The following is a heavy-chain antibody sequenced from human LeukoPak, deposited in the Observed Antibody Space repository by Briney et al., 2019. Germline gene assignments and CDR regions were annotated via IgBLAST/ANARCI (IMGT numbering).Heavy chain of an antibody. CDR1: GFTFSSYA. Sequence: GGSLRLSCAASGFTFSSYAMSWVRQAPGKGLEWVSAISGSGGSTYYADSVKGRFTISRDNSKNTLYLQMNSLRAEDTAIYYCANYGSGWYFDYWGQGTLVTVSS. V-gene: IGHV3-23*01. D-gene: IGHD6-19*01. J-gene: IGHJ4*02. CDR2: ISGSGGST. CDR3: ANYGSGWYFDY.